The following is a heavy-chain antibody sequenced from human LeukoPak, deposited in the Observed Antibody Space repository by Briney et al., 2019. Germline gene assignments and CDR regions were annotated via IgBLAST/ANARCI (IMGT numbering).Heavy chain of an antibody. CDR1: GFTFSDGS. CDR3: VRDDFYESGCSYIGNFDL. Sequence: AGSLRLSCEGSGFTFSDGSMNWVRQAPGKGPVGVSYTSGSSGSIFYAVAVRGRFNIYRDNAKNSIYLHMNSLRVEDTAVYHCVRDDFYESGCSYIGNFDLGAQGTGVTVSS. V-gene: IGHV3-48*04. CDR2: TSGSSGSI. D-gene: IGHD3-22*01. J-gene: IGHJ4*02.